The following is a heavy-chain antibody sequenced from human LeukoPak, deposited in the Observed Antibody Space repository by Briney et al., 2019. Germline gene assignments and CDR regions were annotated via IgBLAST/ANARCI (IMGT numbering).Heavy chain of an antibody. CDR2: ISSNGGST. V-gene: IGHV3-64*01. CDR3: ARAPGYAPGRNDY. J-gene: IGHJ4*02. CDR1: GFTFSRSA. D-gene: IGHD3-16*01. Sequence: GGSLRLSCAASGFTFSRSAMHWVRQAPGKGLEYVSAISSNGGSTYYANSVKGRFTISRDNSKNTLYLQMGSLRAEDTAVYYCARAPGYAPGRNDYWGQGTLVTVSS.